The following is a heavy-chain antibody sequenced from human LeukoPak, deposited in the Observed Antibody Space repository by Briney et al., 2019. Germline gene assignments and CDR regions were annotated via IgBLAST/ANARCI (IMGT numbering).Heavy chain of an antibody. V-gene: IGHV4-39*01. J-gene: IGHJ6*02. Sequence: SETLSLTCTVSGGSISSSSYYWGWIRQPPGKGLEWIGSIYYSGSTYYNPSLKSRVTISVDTSKNQFSLKLSSVTAADTAVYYCASQELVVVITGYGMDVWGQGTTVTVSS. D-gene: IGHD3-22*01. CDR1: GGSISSSSYY. CDR2: IYYSGST. CDR3: ASQELVVVITGYGMDV.